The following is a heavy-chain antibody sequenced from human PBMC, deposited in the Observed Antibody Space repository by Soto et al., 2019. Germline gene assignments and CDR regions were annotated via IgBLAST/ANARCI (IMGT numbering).Heavy chain of an antibody. CDR1: GGTFNSYG. D-gene: IGHD3-10*01. V-gene: IGHV1-69*06. Sequence: QAHLAQSGAEVKKPGSSVTVSCKASGGTFNSYGISWGRKAPGQGLVWMGVIIPLYGTVNYSQKFQGRVSITAAKSTSTAYMDLNSLRSDDTAVYSCARVRVIRGVIPTHFGLWGQGTLVTVSS. J-gene: IGHJ4*02. CDR3: ARVRVIRGVIPTHFGL. CDR2: IIPLYGTV.